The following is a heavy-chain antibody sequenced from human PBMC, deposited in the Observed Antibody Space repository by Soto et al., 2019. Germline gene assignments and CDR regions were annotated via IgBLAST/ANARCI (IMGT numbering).Heavy chain of an antibody. CDR2: ISAYNGNT. Sequence: ASVKVSCKASGYTFTSYGISWVRQAPGQGLEWMGWISAYNGNTNYAQKLQGRVTMTTDTSTSTAYMELRSLRSDDTAVYYCVRSYYDFWSGYLPFAPWGQGTLVTVSS. CDR1: GYTFTSYG. J-gene: IGHJ5*02. D-gene: IGHD3-3*01. CDR3: VRSYYDFWSGYLPFAP. V-gene: IGHV1-18*01.